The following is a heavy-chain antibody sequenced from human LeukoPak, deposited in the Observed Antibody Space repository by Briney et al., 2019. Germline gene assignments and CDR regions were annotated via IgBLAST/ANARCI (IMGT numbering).Heavy chain of an antibody. D-gene: IGHD3-10*01. CDR3: ARGGSVGVVIY. CDR2: IKQDGSEK. V-gene: IGHV3-7*01. CDR1: GFTFSNAW. Sequence: GGSLRLSCAASGFTFSNAWMSWVRQAPGKGLEWVANIKQDGSEKNYVDSVKGRFTISRDNAKNSLSLQMNSLRVEDTAVYYCARGGSVGVVIYWGQGTLVTVSS. J-gene: IGHJ4*02.